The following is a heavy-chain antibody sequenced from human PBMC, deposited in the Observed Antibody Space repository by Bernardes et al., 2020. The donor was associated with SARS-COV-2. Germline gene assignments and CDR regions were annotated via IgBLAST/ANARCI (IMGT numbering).Heavy chain of an antibody. CDR2: IYPGDSDT. J-gene: IGHJ6*02. D-gene: IGHD4-17*01. CDR3: ARRRYGDFGVDV. CDR1: DYTFTNYW. Sequence: GGSLKSSGKGSDYTFTNYWIGWVRQIPGKGLEWMGIIYPGDSDTKYSPSFQGRVTISADKSVNTAYLQWSSLKASDTAIYYCARRRYGDFGVDVWGQGTTVTVSS. V-gene: IGHV5-51*01.